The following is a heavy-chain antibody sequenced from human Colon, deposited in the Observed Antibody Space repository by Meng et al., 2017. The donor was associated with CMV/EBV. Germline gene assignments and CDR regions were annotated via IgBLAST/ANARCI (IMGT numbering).Heavy chain of an antibody. CDR3: ASHSSYVWGSHH. CDR1: GYSFTGYY. V-gene: IGHV1-2*02. D-gene: IGHD3-16*01. CDR2: MDPTTGRT. J-gene: IGHJ1*01. Sequence: QGQLVQPGAGVRMPGASVKVSCKASGYSFTGYYIHWVRQAPGQGLEWMGWMDPTTGRTDYAQKFQGTVTMTRDTSISTAYLELSRLTSDDTAVYYCASHSSYVWGSHHWGQGTLVTVSS.